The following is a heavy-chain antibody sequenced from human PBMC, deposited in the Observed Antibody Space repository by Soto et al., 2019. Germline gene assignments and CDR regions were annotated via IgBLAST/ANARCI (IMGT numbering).Heavy chain of an antibody. V-gene: IGHV1-69*04. Sequence: SVRVSCKASGGTFSSYTISWVRQAPGQGLEWMGRIIPILGIANYAQKFQGRVTITADKSTSTAYMELSSLRSEDTAVYYCARDPWYNWNVTLDYWGQGTLVTVSS. CDR3: ARDPWYNWNVTLDY. CDR1: GGTFSSYT. J-gene: IGHJ4*02. CDR2: IIPILGIA. D-gene: IGHD1-20*01.